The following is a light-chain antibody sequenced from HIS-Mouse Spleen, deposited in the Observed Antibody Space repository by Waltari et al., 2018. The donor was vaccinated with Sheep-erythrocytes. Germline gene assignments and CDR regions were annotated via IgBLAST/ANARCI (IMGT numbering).Light chain of an antibody. CDR2: EVS. CDR3: SSYAGSNNWV. V-gene: IGLV2-8*01. CDR1: SSDVGGYNY. Sequence: QSALTQPPSASGSPGQSVTISCTGTSSDVGGYNYVSWYQQHPGKAPKLMIYEVSKLPSGVPDRFSGSKSGNTASLTVSGLQAADEADYYCSSYAGSNNWVFGGGIKLTVL. J-gene: IGLJ3*02.